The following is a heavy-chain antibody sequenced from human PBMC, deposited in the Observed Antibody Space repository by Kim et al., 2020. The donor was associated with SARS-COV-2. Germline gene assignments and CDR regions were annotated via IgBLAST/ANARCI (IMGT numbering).Heavy chain of an antibody. CDR1: GYTFTSYD. J-gene: IGHJ3*02. Sequence: ASAKVSCKASGYTFTSYDINWVRQATGQGLEWMGWMNPNSGNTGYAQKFQGRVTMTRNTSISTAYMDLSSLRSEDTAVYYCARGPYCGSSSCPYAFDIWGQGTMVTVSS. CDR2: MNPNSGNT. D-gene: IGHD2-2*01. CDR3: ARGPYCGSSSCPYAFDI. V-gene: IGHV1-8*01.